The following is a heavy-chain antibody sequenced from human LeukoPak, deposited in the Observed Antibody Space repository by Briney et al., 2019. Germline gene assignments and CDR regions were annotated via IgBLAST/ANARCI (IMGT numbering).Heavy chain of an antibody. Sequence: SQTLSLTCTVSGGSISSSEYYWSWIRQPPGKGLEWIGYIYYSGSTYYNPSLKSRVTISVDTSKNQFSLKLSSVTAADTAVYYCASIYCSSTSCYGFDYWGQGTLATVSS. V-gene: IGHV4-30-4*01. D-gene: IGHD2-2*01. CDR1: GGSISSSEYY. CDR2: IYYSGST. J-gene: IGHJ4*02. CDR3: ASIYCSSTSCYGFDY.